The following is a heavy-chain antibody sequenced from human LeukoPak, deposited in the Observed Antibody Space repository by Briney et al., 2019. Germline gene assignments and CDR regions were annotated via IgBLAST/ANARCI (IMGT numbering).Heavy chain of an antibody. V-gene: IGHV3-30*18. J-gene: IGHJ4*02. CDR3: AKDRGRSGSCYNTFDY. D-gene: IGHD3-10*01. Sequence: GRSLRLSCAASGFTFSSYGMHWVRQAPGKGLEWVAVISYDGSNKYYADSVKGRFTISRDNSKNTLYLQMNSLRAEDTAVYYCAKDRGRSGSCYNTFDYWGQGTLVTVSS. CDR1: GFTFSSYG. CDR2: ISYDGSNK.